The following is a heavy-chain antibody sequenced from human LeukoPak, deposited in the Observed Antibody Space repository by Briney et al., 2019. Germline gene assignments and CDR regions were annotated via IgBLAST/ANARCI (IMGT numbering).Heavy chain of an antibody. CDR1: EYTFTNSE. V-gene: IGHV1-69*05. Sequence: ASVKVSCKASEYTFTNSEINWVRQAPGQGLEWMGGIIPLFGTANNAQRFQGRVTITTDASTSTAYMELSSLRSEDTAVYYCVRGFRGYNYTYGTFDYWGQGTLVTVSS. CDR2: IIPLFGTA. CDR3: VRGFRGYNYTYGTFDY. D-gene: IGHD5-18*01. J-gene: IGHJ4*02.